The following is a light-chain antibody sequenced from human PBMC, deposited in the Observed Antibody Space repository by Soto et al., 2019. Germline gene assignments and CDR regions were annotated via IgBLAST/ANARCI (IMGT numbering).Light chain of an antibody. CDR3: QQYHTGPIT. V-gene: IGKV3-15*01. Sequence: DIVMPQSPATLSVAPGERVTFSCRASQGVSRKLAWYQHKPGHAPRLLISGASTGATGIPARFSGSGSGTEFTLTISSLKSEDCAIDYCQQYHTGPITFGGGTKVDIK. J-gene: IGKJ4*01. CDR2: GAS. CDR1: QGVSRK.